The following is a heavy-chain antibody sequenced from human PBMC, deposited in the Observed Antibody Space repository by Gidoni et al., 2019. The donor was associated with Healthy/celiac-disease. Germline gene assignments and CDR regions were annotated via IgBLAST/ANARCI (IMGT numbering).Heavy chain of an antibody. D-gene: IGHD2-15*01. CDR2: ISYDGSNK. J-gene: IGHJ4*02. CDR3: ARGDCSGGSCHISY. V-gene: IGHV3-30-3*01. Sequence: SSYAMHWVRQAPGKGLEWVAVISYDGSNKYYADSVKGRFTISRDNSKKTLYLQMNSLRAEDTAVYYCARGDCSGGSCHISYWGQGTLVTVSS. CDR1: SSYA.